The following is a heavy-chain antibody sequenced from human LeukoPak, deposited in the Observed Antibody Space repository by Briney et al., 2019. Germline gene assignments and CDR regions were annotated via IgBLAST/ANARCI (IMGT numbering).Heavy chain of an antibody. Sequence: GGSLRLSCAASGFTVNRKHMTWVRQAPGKGLEWISYIYTGGNTDYADSVKGRFTVSRENSKNPLYLQMNSLRDEDTGVYRCAARDGGDYPYFDYWAPGTLVTVSS. CDR1: GFTVNRKH. V-gene: IGHV3-66*02. CDR2: IYTGGNT. CDR3: AARDGGDYPYFDY. D-gene: IGHD4-17*01. J-gene: IGHJ4*02.